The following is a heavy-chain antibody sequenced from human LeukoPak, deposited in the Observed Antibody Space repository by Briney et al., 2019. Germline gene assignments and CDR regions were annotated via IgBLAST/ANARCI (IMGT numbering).Heavy chain of an antibody. J-gene: IGHJ4*02. V-gene: IGHV4-59*01. CDR1: GASFSNDY. Sequence: SETLSLTCTVSGASFSNDYWSWVRQAPGKGLEWIGYIYHNGRTNYSPTLKSRIIMSIDTSQNQFSLKLTSVTAADTAVYYCARASEGIGYFDTWGRGSLVTVSS. CDR3: ARASEGIGYFDT. D-gene: IGHD3-3*01. CDR2: IYHNGRT.